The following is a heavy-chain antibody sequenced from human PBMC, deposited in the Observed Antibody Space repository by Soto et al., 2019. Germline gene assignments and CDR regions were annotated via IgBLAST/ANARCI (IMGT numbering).Heavy chain of an antibody. CDR3: ARDGGGSYNLPAS. CDR1: RFTFSSYS. V-gene: IGHV3-30*07. J-gene: IGHJ5*02. CDR2: LSYDGSKE. D-gene: IGHD1-26*01. Sequence: QVQLVESGGGVVQPGRSLRLSCAASRFTFSSYSMHWVRQAPGKGLAWVAVLSYDGSKEHDADSVKGRFIISRDNSKNTLFLQINRLRGEDTAVYYCARDGGGSYNLPASWGQGTLVTVSS.